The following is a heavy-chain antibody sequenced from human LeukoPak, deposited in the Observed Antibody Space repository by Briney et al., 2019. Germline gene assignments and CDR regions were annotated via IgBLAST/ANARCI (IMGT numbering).Heavy chain of an antibody. CDR3: ARGLEADYLGC. D-gene: IGHD4-11*01. Sequence: SQTLSLTCAISGDSVSSNNAAWNRIRQSPSRGLEWLGRTYYRSKWYNDYALSVKSRITINPDTSKNQFSLHLNSVTPEDTAMYYCARGLEADYLGCWGQGTLVTVSS. V-gene: IGHV6-1*01. CDR2: TYYRSKWYN. J-gene: IGHJ4*02. CDR1: GDSVSSNNAA.